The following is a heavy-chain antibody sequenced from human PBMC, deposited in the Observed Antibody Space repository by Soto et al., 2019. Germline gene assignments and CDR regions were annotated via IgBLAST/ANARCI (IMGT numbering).Heavy chain of an antibody. CDR2: INHSGST. CDR3: ARVVRFPLNWFDP. CDR1: GWSFSGYY. J-gene: IGHJ5*02. D-gene: IGHD2-21*01. V-gene: IGHV4-34*01. Sequence: SESLSLACTVYGWSFSGYYWSWIRQPPGKGLEWIGEINHSGSTNYNPSLKSRVTISVDTSKNQFSLKLSSVTAADTAVYYCARVVRFPLNWFDPWGQGTLVTVSS.